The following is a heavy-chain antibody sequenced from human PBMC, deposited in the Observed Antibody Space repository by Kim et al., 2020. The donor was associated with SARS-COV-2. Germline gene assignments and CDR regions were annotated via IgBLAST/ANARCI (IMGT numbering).Heavy chain of an antibody. CDR2: INHSGST. J-gene: IGHJ5*02. CDR1: GGSFSGYY. CDR3: ATRRDGVVILTS. D-gene: IGHD3-3*01. V-gene: IGHV4-34*01. Sequence: SETLSLTCAVYGGSFSGYYWSWIRQPPGKGLEWIGEINHSGSTNYNPSLKSRVTISVDTSKNQFSLKLSSVTAADTAVYYCATRRDGVVILTSWGQGTLV.